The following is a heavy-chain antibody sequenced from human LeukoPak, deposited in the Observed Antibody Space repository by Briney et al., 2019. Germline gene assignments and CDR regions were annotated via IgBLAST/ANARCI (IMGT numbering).Heavy chain of an antibody. CDR2: IYYSGST. CDR3: ASGVVVPAAIRGDYYYGVDV. CDR1: GGSISSGGYY. Sequence: SETLSLTCTVSGGSISSGGYYWSWIRQHPGKGLEWIGYIYYSGSTYYNPSLKSRVTISVDTSKNQFSLKLSSVAAADTAVYYCASGVVVPAAIRGDYYYGVDVWGQGTTVTVSS. J-gene: IGHJ6*02. D-gene: IGHD2-2*01. V-gene: IGHV4-31*03.